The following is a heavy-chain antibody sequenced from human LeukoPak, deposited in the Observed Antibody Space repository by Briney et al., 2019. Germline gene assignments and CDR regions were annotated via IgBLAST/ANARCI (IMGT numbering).Heavy chain of an antibody. D-gene: IGHD2-15*01. CDR1: GFTFSTYG. V-gene: IGHV3-23*01. J-gene: IGHJ2*01. CDR2: ITVSGGGS. CDR3: AKNLLVDAAYSWYFDL. Sequence: PGGSLRLSCAASGFTFSTYGMSWVRQAPGKGLEWVSSITVSGGGSTYVDSVKGRFTITRDNSKNTLYLQMNSLRAEDTAVYYCAKNLLVDAAYSWYFDLWGRGTLVTVSS.